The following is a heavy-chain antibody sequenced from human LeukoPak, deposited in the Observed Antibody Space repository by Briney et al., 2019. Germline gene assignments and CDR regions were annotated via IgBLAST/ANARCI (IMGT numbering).Heavy chain of an antibody. CDR3: ARAEYYGSGSLDP. Sequence: GASVKVSCKASGGTFSSYAISWVRQAPGQGLEWMGGTIPIFGTANYAQKFQGRVTITADESTSTAYMELSSLRSEDTAVYYCARAEYYGSGSLDPWGQGTLVTVSS. V-gene: IGHV1-69*13. D-gene: IGHD3-10*01. CDR1: GGTFSSYA. J-gene: IGHJ5*02. CDR2: TIPIFGTA.